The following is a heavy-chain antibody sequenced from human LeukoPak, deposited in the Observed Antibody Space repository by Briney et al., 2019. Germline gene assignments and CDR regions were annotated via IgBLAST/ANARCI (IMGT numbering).Heavy chain of an antibody. V-gene: IGHV3-48*04. Sequence: GGSLRLSCAASGFTFSSFGMSWVRQAPGKGLEWVSYISSSGSTIYYADSVKGRFTISRDNAKNSLYLQMNSLRAEDTAVYYCARDRLNYNILTGYFQNWYFDVWGRGTLVSVSS. CDR2: ISSSGSTI. D-gene: IGHD3-9*01. CDR1: GFTFSSFG. CDR3: ARDRLNYNILTGYFQNWYFDV. J-gene: IGHJ2*01.